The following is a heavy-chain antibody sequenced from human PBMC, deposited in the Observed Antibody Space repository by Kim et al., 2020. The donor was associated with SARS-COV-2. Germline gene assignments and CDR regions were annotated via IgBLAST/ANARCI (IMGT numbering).Heavy chain of an antibody. V-gene: IGHV1-18*01. J-gene: IGHJ3*02. D-gene: IGHD3-16*02. Sequence: KLQGRVTMTTDTSTSTAYMELRSLRSDDTAVYYCARDYVWGSYLPGAFDIWGQGTMVTVSS. CDR3: ARDYVWGSYLPGAFDI.